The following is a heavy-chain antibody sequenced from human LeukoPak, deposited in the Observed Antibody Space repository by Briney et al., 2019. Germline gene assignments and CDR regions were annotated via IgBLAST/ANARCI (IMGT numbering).Heavy chain of an antibody. CDR2: ISRSSGSSI. V-gene: IGHV3-48*03. D-gene: IGHD6-19*01. CDR1: GFTFSNFQ. Sequence: GVSVTLSCAVSGFTFSNFQMNWVRQAPGQGGVGVSYISRSSGSSIYYADSVKGRFTISRDNAKNSLYLQMNSLRAEDTAVYYCARDSSGWYYFDYWGQGILVTVSS. CDR3: ARDSSGWYYFDY. J-gene: IGHJ4*02.